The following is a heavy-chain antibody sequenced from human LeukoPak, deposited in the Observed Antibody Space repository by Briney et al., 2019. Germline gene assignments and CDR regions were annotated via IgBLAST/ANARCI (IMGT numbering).Heavy chain of an antibody. CDR3: ASSGSYPRDAFDI. Sequence: GGSLRLSCAASGFTSSNYWMSWVRQAPGKGLEWVANIKQDGSEKYYVDSVKGRFTISRDNAKNSLYLQMNSLRAEDTAVYYCASSGSYPRDAFDIWGQGTMVTVSS. CDR1: GFTSSNYW. D-gene: IGHD1-26*01. V-gene: IGHV3-7*01. J-gene: IGHJ3*02. CDR2: IKQDGSEK.